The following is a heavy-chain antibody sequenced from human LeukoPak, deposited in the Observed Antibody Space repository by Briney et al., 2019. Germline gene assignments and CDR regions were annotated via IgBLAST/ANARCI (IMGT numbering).Heavy chain of an antibody. D-gene: IGHD2-2*02. CDR3: AVGYCSSTSCYREYFQH. CDR2: IYHSGST. J-gene: IGHJ1*01. CDR1: GYSISSGYY. Sequence: PSETLSLTCAVSGYSISSGYYWGWIRQPPGKGLEWIGGIYHSGSTYYNPSLKSRVTISVDTSKNQFSLKLRSVTAADTAVYYCAVGYCSSTSCYREYFQHWGQGTLVTVSS. V-gene: IGHV4-38-2*01.